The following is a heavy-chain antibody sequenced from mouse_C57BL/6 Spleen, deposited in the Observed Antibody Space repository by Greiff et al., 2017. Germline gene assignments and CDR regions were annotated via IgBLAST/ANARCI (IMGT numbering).Heavy chain of an antibody. V-gene: IGHV1-55*01. CDR1: GYTFTSYW. J-gene: IGHJ3*01. CDR3: ARFDHYSNYFAY. CDR2: IYPGSGST. D-gene: IGHD2-5*01. Sequence: QVHVKQPGAELVKPGASVKMSCKASGYTFTSYWITWVKQRPGQGLEWIGDIYPGSGSTNYNEKFKSKATLTVDTSSSTAYMQLSSLTSEDSAVYYCARFDHYSNYFAYWGQGTLVTVSA.